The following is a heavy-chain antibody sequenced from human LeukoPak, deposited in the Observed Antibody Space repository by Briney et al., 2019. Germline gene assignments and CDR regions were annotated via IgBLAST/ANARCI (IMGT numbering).Heavy chain of an antibody. V-gene: IGHV4-61*02. J-gene: IGHJ4*02. CDR3: ARDMTYDSSGYYYAPFDY. D-gene: IGHD3-22*01. CDR2: IYTSGST. CDR1: GGSISSSSYY. Sequence: SETLSLTCTVSGGSISSSSYYWSWIRQPAGKGLEWIGRIYTSGSTNYNPSLKSRVTISVDTSKNQFSLKLSSVTAADTAVYYCARDMTYDSSGYYYAPFDYWGQGTLVTVSS.